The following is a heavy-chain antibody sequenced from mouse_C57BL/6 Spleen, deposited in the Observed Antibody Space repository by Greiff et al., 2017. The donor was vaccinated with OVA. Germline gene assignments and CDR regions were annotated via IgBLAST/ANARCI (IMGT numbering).Heavy chain of an antibody. D-gene: IGHD3-2*02. CDR3: AREDSSGSYFDY. Sequence: VQLQQSGPELVKPGASVKISCKASGYSFTSYYIHWVKQRPGQGLEWIGWIYPGSGNTKYNEKFKGKATLPADTSSSTAYMQLSSLTSEDSAVYYCAREDSSGSYFDYWGQGTTLTVSS. V-gene: IGHV1-66*01. CDR2: IYPGSGNT. J-gene: IGHJ2*01. CDR1: GYSFTSYY.